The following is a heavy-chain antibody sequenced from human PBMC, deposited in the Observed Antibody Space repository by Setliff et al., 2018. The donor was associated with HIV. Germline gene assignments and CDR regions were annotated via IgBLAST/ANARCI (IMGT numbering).Heavy chain of an antibody. Sequence: ASVKVSCKTSGYNFENYAINWVRQAPGQGLEWMGWINANSGSPTYAQDFTGRFVFSVDTSVTTAYLQISSLKAEDTAVYYCARALYGDYGGDLNWLDPWGQGTLVTVSS. CDR1: GYNFENYA. V-gene: IGHV7-4-1*02. CDR3: ARALYGDYGGDLNWLDP. D-gene: IGHD4-17*01. CDR2: INANSGSP. J-gene: IGHJ5*02.